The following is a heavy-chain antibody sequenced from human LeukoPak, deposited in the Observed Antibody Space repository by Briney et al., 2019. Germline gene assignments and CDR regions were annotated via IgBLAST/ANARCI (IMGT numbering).Heavy chain of an antibody. CDR1: GFTFSAYS. Sequence: GGSLRLSCAASGFTFSAYSMNWVRQAPGKGLEWVSYISSTRPYIYYYADSVKGRFTISRDNAQHSLHLQMNSLRAEDTAVYYCAPDPSDAAPGNFYFDYWGQGALVTVSS. CDR2: ISSTRPYIY. CDR3: APDPSDAAPGNFYFDY. D-gene: IGHD4-23*01. V-gene: IGHV3-21*01. J-gene: IGHJ4*02.